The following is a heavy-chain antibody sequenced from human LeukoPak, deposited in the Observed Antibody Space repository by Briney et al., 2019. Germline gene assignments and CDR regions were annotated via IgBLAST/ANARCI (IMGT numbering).Heavy chain of an antibody. Sequence: GGSLRLSCAASGFTVSNNYMSWVRQAPGKGLEWVSAIYSGGNTYYSDSVKGRFTISRDNSKNTLYLQMNSLGAEDTAVYYCARQVGASTTFDSWGQGTLVTVSS. CDR2: IYSGGNT. V-gene: IGHV3-53*01. D-gene: IGHD1-26*01. CDR3: ARQVGASTTFDS. CDR1: GFTVSNNY. J-gene: IGHJ4*02.